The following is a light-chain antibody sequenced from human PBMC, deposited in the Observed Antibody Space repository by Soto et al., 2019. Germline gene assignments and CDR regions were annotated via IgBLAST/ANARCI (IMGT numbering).Light chain of an antibody. J-gene: IGKJ1*01. V-gene: IGKV3-11*01. CDR2: DAS. Sequence: IVLTQSPATLSLSPWERATLSCRASQSISTYLGWYQQKPGQAPRLLIYDASNRATGIPARFSGSGSGTDFTLTISSLEPEDFAVYYCQQYGSSGTFGQGTKVDIK. CDR1: QSISTY. CDR3: QQYGSSGT.